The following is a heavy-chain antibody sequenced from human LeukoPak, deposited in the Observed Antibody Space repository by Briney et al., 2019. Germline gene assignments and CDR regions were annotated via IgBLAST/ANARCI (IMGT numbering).Heavy chain of an antibody. CDR3: AKDRSSVAQAGMDV. V-gene: IGHV3-30*18. Sequence: PGRSLRLSCAASGFTFSSYGMHWVRQAPGKGLEWVAVISYDGSNKYYADSVKGRFTISRDNSKNTLYLQMNSLRAEDTAVYHCAKDRSSVAQAGMDVWGKGTTVTVSS. D-gene: IGHD6-13*01. CDR2: ISYDGSNK. CDR1: GFTFSSYG. J-gene: IGHJ6*03.